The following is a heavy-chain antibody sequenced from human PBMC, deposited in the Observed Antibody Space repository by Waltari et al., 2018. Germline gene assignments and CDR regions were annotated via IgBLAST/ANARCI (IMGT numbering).Heavy chain of an antibody. CDR2: ISWNSGSI. D-gene: IGHD6-6*01. CDR1: GFTFDDYA. CDR3: AKDKEGSSWGTFDY. J-gene: IGHJ4*02. V-gene: IGHV3-9*01. Sequence: EVQLVESGGGLVQPGRSLRLSCAASGFTFDDYAMHWVRQAPGKGLEWVSGISWNSGSIGYADSGKGRFTISRDNAKNSLYLQMNSLRAEDTALYYCAKDKEGSSWGTFDYWGQGTLVTVSS.